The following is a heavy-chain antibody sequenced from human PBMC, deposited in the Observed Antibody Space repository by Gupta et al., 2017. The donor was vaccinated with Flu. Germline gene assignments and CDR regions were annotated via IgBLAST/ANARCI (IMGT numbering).Heavy chain of an antibody. J-gene: IGHJ5*02. V-gene: IGHV1-46*01. CDR3: ARDRYSSGLSVTDWFDP. D-gene: IGHD6-19*01. Sequence: QVQLVQSGAEVKKPGASVKVSCKASGYTFTSYYMHWVRQAPGQGLEWMGIINPSGGSTSYAQKFQGRVTMTRDTSTSTVYMELSSLRSEDTAVYYCARDRYSSGLSVTDWFDPWGQGTLVTVSS. CDR2: INPSGGST. CDR1: GYTFTSYY.